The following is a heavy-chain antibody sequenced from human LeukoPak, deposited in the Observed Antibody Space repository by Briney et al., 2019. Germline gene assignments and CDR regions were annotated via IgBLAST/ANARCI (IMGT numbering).Heavy chain of an antibody. CDR1: GGSISSYY. J-gene: IGHJ4*02. V-gene: IGHV4-59*01. CDR2: VFYSGST. Sequence: SETLSLTCTVSGGSISSYYWSWIRQPPGKGLEWIGYVFYSGSTNYNPSLKSRVTVSEDTAKNLFAKKLSSGTGADTAVYYDAREGAGAHYVDFWGQGTRVTVPS. D-gene: IGHD1-26*01. CDR3: AREGAGAHYVDF.